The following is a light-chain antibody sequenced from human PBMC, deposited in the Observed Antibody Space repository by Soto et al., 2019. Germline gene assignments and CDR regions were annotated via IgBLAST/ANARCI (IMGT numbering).Light chain of an antibody. J-gene: IGLJ3*02. V-gene: IGLV2-23*01. CDR3: SSYAGGSSMV. Sequence: QSALTQPASVSGSPGQSITISCTGTTSNVGTYKFVSWYQYHPGKAPKLIIYEGSKRPSGVYSRFSGSKSGNTASLTISGLQADYDGDYYCSSYAGGSSMVFGGGTKLTVL. CDR2: EGS. CDR1: TSNVGTYKF.